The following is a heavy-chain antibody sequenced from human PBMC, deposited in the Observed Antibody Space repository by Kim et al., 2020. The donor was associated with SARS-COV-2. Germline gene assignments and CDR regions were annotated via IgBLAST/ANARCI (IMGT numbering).Heavy chain of an antibody. D-gene: IGHD5-12*01. V-gene: IGHV3-13*01. Sequence: VKGRFTISREDVKNSLYLQMNSLTAGDTAVYYCARLYKEDSGEQFDFDYWGQGTLVTVSS. CDR3: ARLYKEDSGEQFDFDY. J-gene: IGHJ4*02.